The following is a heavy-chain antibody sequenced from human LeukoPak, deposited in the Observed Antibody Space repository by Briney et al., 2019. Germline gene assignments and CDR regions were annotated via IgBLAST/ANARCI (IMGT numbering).Heavy chain of an antibody. CDR2: MNPNSGNT. V-gene: IGHV1-8*01. Sequence: ASVKVSCKASGYTFTSYDINWLRQATGQGLEWMGWMNPNSGNTGYAQKFQGRVTMTRNTSISTAYMELSSLRSEDTAVYYCAGGGGADITIFGVVIERWFDPWGQGTLVTVSS. D-gene: IGHD3-3*01. CDR3: AGGGGADITIFGVVIERWFDP. J-gene: IGHJ5*02. CDR1: GYTFTSYD.